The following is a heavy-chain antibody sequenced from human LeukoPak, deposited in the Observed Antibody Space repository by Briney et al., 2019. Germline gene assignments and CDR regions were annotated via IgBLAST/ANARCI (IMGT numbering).Heavy chain of an antibody. Sequence: SETLSLTCTVSGGSISSYYWSWIRQPTGKGLEWIGDIYYSGYTNYNPSLKSRVTISVDTSKNQFSLKLRSVTAADTAVYYCARTRYYYNSRSYGAPYYFDYWGQGTLVTVSS. CDR2: IYYSGYT. CDR1: GGSISSYY. CDR3: ARTRYYYNSRSYGAPYYFDY. V-gene: IGHV4-59*08. J-gene: IGHJ4*02. D-gene: IGHD3-10*01.